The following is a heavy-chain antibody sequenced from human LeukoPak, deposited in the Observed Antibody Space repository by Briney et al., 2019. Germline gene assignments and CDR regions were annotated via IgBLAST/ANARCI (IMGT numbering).Heavy chain of an antibody. V-gene: IGHV1-46*01. CDR1: GYNFISYY. CDR2: INPSGGFT. D-gene: IGHD1-26*01. Sequence: ASVKVSCKASGYNFISYYVQWVRQAPGQGLEWMGVINPSGGFTKYAQKFQGRVTMIRDTSTSTVYMESSSLRSDDTAVYYCARDKMVGAGNVFDFWGHGTMVTVSS. J-gene: IGHJ3*01. CDR3: ARDKMVGAGNVFDF.